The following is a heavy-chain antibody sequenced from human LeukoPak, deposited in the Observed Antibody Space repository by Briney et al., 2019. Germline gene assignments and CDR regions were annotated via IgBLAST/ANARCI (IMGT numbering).Heavy chain of an antibody. CDR2: ISGSDATT. J-gene: IGHJ4*02. CDR1: GFTFSTYD. CDR3: AKALSGSYSRLAY. D-gene: IGHD1-26*01. V-gene: IGHV3-23*01. Sequence: GGSLRLSCATSGFTFSTYDINWVRQAPGKGLEWVSAISGSDATTYYADSVKGRFTISRDNSKNTLYLQMNSLRAEDTAVYYCAKALSGSYSRLAYWGQGTLVAVSS.